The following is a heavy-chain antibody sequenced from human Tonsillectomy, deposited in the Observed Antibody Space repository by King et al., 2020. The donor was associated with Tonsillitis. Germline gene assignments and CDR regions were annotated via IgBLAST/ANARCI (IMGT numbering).Heavy chain of an antibody. CDR3: AHGDWFDP. CDR1: GFSLSSASGVG. V-gene: IGHV2-5*01. J-gene: IGHJ5*02. CDR2: IYWNDDK. Sequence: TLKESGPTLVKPPQTLTLTCTFSGFSLSSASGVGVGWIRQPPGKALEWVAPIYWNDDKRYSPSLKSRLTITKDTSKNQVVLTMTNMDPVDTATYYCAHGDWFDPWGQGTLVTVSS.